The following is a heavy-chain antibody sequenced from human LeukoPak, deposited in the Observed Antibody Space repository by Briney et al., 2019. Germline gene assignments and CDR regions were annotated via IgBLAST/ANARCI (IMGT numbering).Heavy chain of an antibody. D-gene: IGHD7-27*01. CDR3: TKRTEAALGTIYYYYMDV. J-gene: IGHJ6*03. CDR1: GYNFAGRW. V-gene: IGHV5-51*01. CDR2: IYPGDSTT. Sequence: GESLKISCQGSGYNFAGRWIGGVRQLPGKGLEWMGMIYPGDSTTKYSPSFQGQVTISADKSSSTAYLQWSNLKASDTAIYYCTKRTEAALGTIYYYYMDVWGEGTTVTVSS.